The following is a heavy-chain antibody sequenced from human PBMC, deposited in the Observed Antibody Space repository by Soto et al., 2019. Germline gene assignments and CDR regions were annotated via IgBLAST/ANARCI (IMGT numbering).Heavy chain of an antibody. J-gene: IGHJ4*02. D-gene: IGHD3-22*01. Sequence: LSLTCTVSGGSISSGGYYWSWIRQHPGKGLEWIGYIYYSGTTYYNPSLKSRVTISVDTSKNQFSLKLSSVTAADTAVYYCARVLRVDYYDSNGYLDYWGQGTLVTVSS. CDR1: GGSISSGGYY. V-gene: IGHV4-31*03. CDR2: IYYSGTT. CDR3: ARVLRVDYYDSNGYLDY.